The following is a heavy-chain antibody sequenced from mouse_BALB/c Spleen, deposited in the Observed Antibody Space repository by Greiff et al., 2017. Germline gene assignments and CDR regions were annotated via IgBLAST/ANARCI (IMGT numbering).Heavy chain of an antibody. D-gene: IGHD2-2*01. CDR3: ARDGYLYYYAMDY. CDR2: ISSGGST. J-gene: IGHJ4*01. Sequence: EVQLVESGGGLVKPGGSLKLSCAASGFTFSSYAMSWVRQTPEKRLEWVASISSGGSTYYPDSVNGRFTISRDNARNILYLQMSSLRSEDTAMYYCARDGYLYYYAMDYWGQGTSVTVSA. CDR1: GFTFSSYA. V-gene: IGHV5-6-5*01.